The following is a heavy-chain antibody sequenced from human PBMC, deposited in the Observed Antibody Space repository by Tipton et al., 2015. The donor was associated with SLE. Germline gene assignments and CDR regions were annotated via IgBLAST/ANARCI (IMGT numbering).Heavy chain of an antibody. Sequence: TLSLTCTVSGGSISSYYWSWIRQPPGKGLEWIGEINHSGSTNYNPSLKSRVTISVDTSKNQFSLKLSSVTAADTAVYYCARAAAGTWWFDPWGQGTLVTVSS. D-gene: IGHD6-13*01. V-gene: IGHV4-34*01. CDR3: ARAAAGTWWFDP. CDR1: GGSISSYY. CDR2: INHSGST. J-gene: IGHJ5*02.